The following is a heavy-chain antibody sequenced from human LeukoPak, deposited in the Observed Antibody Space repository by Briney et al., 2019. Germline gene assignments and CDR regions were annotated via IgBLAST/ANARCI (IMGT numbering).Heavy chain of an antibody. CDR3: ARGRYSSSWYAYYYGMDV. J-gene: IGHJ6*02. V-gene: IGHV1-8*01. CDR1: GYTFTSYD. Sequence: ASVKVSCKASGYTFTSYDINWVRQATRQGLEWMGWMNPNSGNTGYAQKFQGRVTMTRNTSISTAYMELSSLRSEDTAVYYCARGRYSSSWYAYYYGMDVWGQGTTVTVSS. CDR2: MNPNSGNT. D-gene: IGHD6-13*01.